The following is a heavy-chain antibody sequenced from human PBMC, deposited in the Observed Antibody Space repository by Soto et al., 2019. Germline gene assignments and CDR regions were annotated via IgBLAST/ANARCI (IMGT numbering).Heavy chain of an antibody. CDR1: GYTFTSYD. J-gene: IGHJ6*03. CDR2: MNPNSGNT. Sequence: QVPLVQSGAEVKKPGASVKVSCKASGYTFTSYDINWVRQATGQGLEWMGWMNPNSGNTGYAQKFQGRVTMTRNTSISTAYMGLSRLRSEDTAVYYCARGGYGDSLYYYYMDVWGKGTTVTVSS. D-gene: IGHD4-17*01. CDR3: ARGGYGDSLYYYYMDV. V-gene: IGHV1-8*01.